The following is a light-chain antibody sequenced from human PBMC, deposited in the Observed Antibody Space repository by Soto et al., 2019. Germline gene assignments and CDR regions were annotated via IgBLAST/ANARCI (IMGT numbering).Light chain of an antibody. V-gene: IGKV3-20*01. CDR3: QEYVSPPWA. CDR1: QSVTNSF. J-gene: IGKJ1*01. CDR2: GAS. Sequence: EIVLPQSPGTLSLSPGERATLSCRASQSVTNSFLAWYQQKPGQAPRLLIYGASRRATGSPARFTGSGSGTDFTVTISSLETEDFAVYYCQEYVSPPWAFGQGTKVEI.